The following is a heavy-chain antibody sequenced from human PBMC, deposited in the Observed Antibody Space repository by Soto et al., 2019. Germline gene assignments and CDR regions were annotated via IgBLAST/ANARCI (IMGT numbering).Heavy chain of an antibody. CDR1: GGSISSRNYY. J-gene: IGHJ4*02. CDR3: ARDLEFRDGNISHLDY. CDR2: IYYSGST. V-gene: IGHV4-39*02. D-gene: IGHD3-10*01. Sequence: PSETLSLTCTVSGGSISSRNYYWGWIRQPPGKGLEWIGSIYYSGSTYYNPSLKSRVIISVDTSKNQFSLKLNSVTAADTAVYYCARDLEFRDGNISHLDYWGQGTLVTVSS.